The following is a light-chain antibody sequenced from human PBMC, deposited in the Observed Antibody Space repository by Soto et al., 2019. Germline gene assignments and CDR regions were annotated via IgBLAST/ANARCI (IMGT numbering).Light chain of an antibody. V-gene: IGKV3-15*01. J-gene: IGKJ1*01. CDR2: GAS. CDR3: QQYTNWPPWT. Sequence: EIVMTQSPATLSVSPGEGATLSCRASQSVSSNLAWYQQKPGQAPRLLIYGASTRATGVPARFSGSGSGIEFTLTISSLQSEDFAVYYCQQYTNWPPWTFGQGTTVEIK. CDR1: QSVSSN.